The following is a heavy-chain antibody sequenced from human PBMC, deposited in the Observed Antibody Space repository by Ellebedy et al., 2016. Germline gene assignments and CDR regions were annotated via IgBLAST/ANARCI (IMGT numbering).Heavy chain of an antibody. D-gene: IGHD3-10*01. V-gene: IGHV4-59*01. CDR2: IYYSGST. CDR1: GGSISSYY. J-gene: IGHJ6*02. CDR3: ARERQLWFGESAVMDV. Sequence: SETLSLTCTVSGGSISSYYWSRIRQPPGKGLEWIGYIYYSGSTNYNPSLKSRVTISVDTSRNQFSLKLSSVTAADTAVYYCARERQLWFGESAVMDVWGQGTTVTVSS.